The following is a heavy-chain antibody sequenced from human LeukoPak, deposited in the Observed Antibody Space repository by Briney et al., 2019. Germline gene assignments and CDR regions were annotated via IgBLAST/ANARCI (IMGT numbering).Heavy chain of an antibody. CDR2: ISGGS. CDR1: GFTFSDYY. Sequence: GGSLRLSCAASGFTFSDYYMSWIRQAPGKGLEWVSSISGGSSYADSVKGRFTISRDNAKNSLDLQMNSLRAEDTAVYYCARSGLTSWFFDLWGRGTLVTVSS. D-gene: IGHD1-14*01. J-gene: IGHJ2*01. CDR3: ARSGLTSWFFDL. V-gene: IGHV3-11*06.